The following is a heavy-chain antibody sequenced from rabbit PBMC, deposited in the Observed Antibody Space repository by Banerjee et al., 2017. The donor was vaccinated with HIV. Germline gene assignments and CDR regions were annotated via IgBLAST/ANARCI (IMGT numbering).Heavy chain of an antibody. CDR3: AKDGGSDYDWAMDL. Sequence: QEQLEESGGDLVKPEGSLTLTCTASGFSFSNKYVMCWVRQAPGKGLEWIACIYAGSSGSTYYASWVNGRFTITRSTSLNTVTLKMTSLTAADTATYFCAKDGGSDYDWAMDLWGKGTLVTVS. D-gene: IGHD8-1*01. CDR2: IYAGSSGST. CDR1: GFSFSNKYV. J-gene: IGHJ3*01. V-gene: IGHV1S45*01.